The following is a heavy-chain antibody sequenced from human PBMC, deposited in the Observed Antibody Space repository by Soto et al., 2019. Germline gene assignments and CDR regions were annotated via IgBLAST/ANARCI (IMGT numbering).Heavy chain of an antibody. D-gene: IGHD3-10*01. V-gene: IGHV4-59*08. CDR2: IYYSGTT. Sequence: PSETLSLTCNVSGASISNFYWSWIRQPPGKGLEWIGYIYYSGTTNYNPSLKSRVTISVDTSKNQFSLNLSSVTAADTAVYYCARHGSSITMVRGVFDYWGQGTLVTVSS. CDR3: ARHGSSITMVRGVFDY. CDR1: GASISNFY. J-gene: IGHJ4*02.